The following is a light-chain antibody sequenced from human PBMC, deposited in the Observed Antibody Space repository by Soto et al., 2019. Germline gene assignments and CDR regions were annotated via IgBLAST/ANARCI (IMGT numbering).Light chain of an antibody. CDR2: GVT. J-gene: IGLJ1*01. CDR1: SGDVGGYNY. V-gene: IGLV2-14*03. Sequence: QSVLTQPASVSGSPGQSIAISCTGTSGDVGGYNYVSWYQQHPGKAPKLIIYGVTNRPSGVSDRFSGSKSGNTASLTISGLQAEDETDYYCCSYTSSGTYVFGTGTKVTVL. CDR3: CSYTSSGTYV.